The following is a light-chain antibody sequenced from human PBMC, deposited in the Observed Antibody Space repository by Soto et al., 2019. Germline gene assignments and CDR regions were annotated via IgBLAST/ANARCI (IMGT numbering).Light chain of an antibody. J-gene: IGKJ5*01. CDR2: DAS. CDR1: QSVSSY. V-gene: IGKV3-11*01. Sequence: EIVLTQSPATLSLSPGERATLSWRARQSVSSYFAWYQQKPGQAPRLLLYDASNRATGIPARFKDSGTGTDSTSTNTSPEPIDFSVYLGLHRNNRPLTITFGQGTRLEIK. CDR3: LHRNNRPLTIT.